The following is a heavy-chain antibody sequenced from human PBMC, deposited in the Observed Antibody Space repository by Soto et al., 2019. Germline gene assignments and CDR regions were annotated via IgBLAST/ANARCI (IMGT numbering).Heavy chain of an antibody. CDR3: ARESGGYDYVWGSNTPLYYFDY. Sequence: GGSLRLSCAASGFTFSSYAMHWVRQAPGKGLEWVAVISYDGSNKYYADSVKGRFTISRDNSKNTLYLQMNSLRAEDTAVYYCARESGGYDYVWGSNTPLYYFDYWGQGTLVTVSS. J-gene: IGHJ4*02. CDR2: ISYDGSNK. CDR1: GFTFSSYA. V-gene: IGHV3-30-3*01. D-gene: IGHD3-16*01.